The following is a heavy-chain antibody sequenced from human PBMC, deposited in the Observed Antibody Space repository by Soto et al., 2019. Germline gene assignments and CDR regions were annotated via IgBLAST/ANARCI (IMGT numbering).Heavy chain of an antibody. CDR1: GGSFSGYY. CDR2: INHSGST. Sequence: PSETLSLTCAVYGGSFSGYYWSWIRQPPGKGLEWIGEINHSGSTNYNPSLKSRVIISVDTSKNQFSLKLSSVTAADTAVYYCARSTGYYDFWSGYYKALTGFDYWGQGTLVTVSS. V-gene: IGHV4-34*01. J-gene: IGHJ4*02. CDR3: ARSTGYYDFWSGYYKALTGFDY. D-gene: IGHD3-3*01.